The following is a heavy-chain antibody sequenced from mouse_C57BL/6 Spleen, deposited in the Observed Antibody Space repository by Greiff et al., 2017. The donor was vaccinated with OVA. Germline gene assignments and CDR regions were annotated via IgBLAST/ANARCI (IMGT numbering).Heavy chain of an antibody. J-gene: IGHJ3*01. CDR2: ILPGSGST. Sequence: QVQLKESGAELLKPGASVKLSCKATGYTFTGYWIEWVKQRPGHGLEWIGEILPGSGSTNYNEKFKGKATFTADTSSNTAYMQLSSLTTEDSALYYCARREEQFAYWGQGTLVTVSA. CDR1: GYTFTGYW. V-gene: IGHV1-9*01. CDR3: ARREEQFAY.